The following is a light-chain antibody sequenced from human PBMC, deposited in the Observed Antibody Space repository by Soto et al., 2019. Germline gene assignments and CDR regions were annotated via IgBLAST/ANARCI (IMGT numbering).Light chain of an antibody. CDR2: AVS. J-gene: IGKJ4*01. V-gene: IGKV1-39*01. CDR1: QTVYSY. CDR3: QQSYIDHVT. Sequence: DLQMTQSPSSLSASVGDRITITCRASQTVYSYLNWYQQKPGRAPKLLIYAVSSLHSGVPSRFSGSGSGTDFPLTISSLQPEDFATYYCQQSYIDHVTVGGGNKVEIK.